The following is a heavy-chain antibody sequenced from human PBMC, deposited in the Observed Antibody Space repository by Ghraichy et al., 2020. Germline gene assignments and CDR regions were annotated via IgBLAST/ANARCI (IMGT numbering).Heavy chain of an antibody. V-gene: IGHV1-18*01. CDR1: GYTFTSYG. D-gene: IGHD4-17*01. CDR2: ISAYNGNT. J-gene: IGHJ6*02. CDR3: ARDPFRANTVTTFRYGMDV. Sequence: ASVKVSCKASGYTFTSYGISWVRQAPGQGLEWMGWISAYNGNTNYAHKLQGRVTMTTDTSTSTAYMELRSLRSDDTAVYYCARDPFRANTVTTFRYGMDVWGQGTTVTVSS.